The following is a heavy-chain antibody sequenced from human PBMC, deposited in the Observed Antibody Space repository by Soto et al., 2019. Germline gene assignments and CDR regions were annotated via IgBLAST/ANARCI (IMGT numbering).Heavy chain of an antibody. J-gene: IGHJ4*02. CDR1: GYTFIDYF. V-gene: IGHV1-2*02. CDR3: VRGLTWRALDY. D-gene: IGHD3-3*01. Sequence: ASVKVSCKASGYTFIDYFIQWVRQARGQGLAGMGWINPSSGETTNAQKFRGRATMPRDTSSSTATMYLNTLRHDDTAIYYCVRGLTWRALDYWGQGTPGTGSS. CDR2: INPSSGET.